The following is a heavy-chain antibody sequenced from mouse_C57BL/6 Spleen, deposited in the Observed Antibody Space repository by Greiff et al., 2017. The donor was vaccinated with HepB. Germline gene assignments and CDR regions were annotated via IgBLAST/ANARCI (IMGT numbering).Heavy chain of an antibody. CDR3: ARRIYYGNYEYFDV. V-gene: IGHV1-82*01. D-gene: IGHD2-1*01. J-gene: IGHJ1*03. CDR2: IYPGDGDT. CDR1: GYAFSSSW. Sequence: VQLQQSGPELVKPGASVKISCKASGYAFSSSWMNWVKQRPGKGLEWIGRIYPGDGDTNYNGKFKGKATLTADKSSSTAYMQLSSLTSEDSAVYFCARRIYYGNYEYFDVWGTGTTVTVSS.